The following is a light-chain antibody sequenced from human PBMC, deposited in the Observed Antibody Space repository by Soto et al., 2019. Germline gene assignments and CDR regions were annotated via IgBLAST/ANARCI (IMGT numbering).Light chain of an antibody. CDR3: QQYADFPHT. CDR2: TSS. Sequence: DIQMTQSPSSLSASVGDRVSIACQASQDISDSLNWYQQKPGRGPKLLIYTSSNLETGVPSRFSGSGSGTDFTLTISGLQPEDLATYFCQQYADFPHTFGQGTKLQIK. CDR1: QDISDS. V-gene: IGKV1-33*01. J-gene: IGKJ2*01.